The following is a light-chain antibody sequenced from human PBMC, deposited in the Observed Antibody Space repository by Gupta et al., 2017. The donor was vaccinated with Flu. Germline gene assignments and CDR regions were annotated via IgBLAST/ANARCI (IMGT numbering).Light chain of an antibody. Sequence: QSALTQPASVSASPGPSITISCTGTSSDVGRSNYVSWYQQDPGKAPKLMIYDGSNRPSGVSSRFSGSKSGNTASLTISGLEAEDESDYYCSSYTSTNTFYVFGTGTKVTVL. CDR2: DGS. CDR1: SSDVGRSNY. J-gene: IGLJ1*01. V-gene: IGLV2-14*01. CDR3: SSYTSTNTFYV.